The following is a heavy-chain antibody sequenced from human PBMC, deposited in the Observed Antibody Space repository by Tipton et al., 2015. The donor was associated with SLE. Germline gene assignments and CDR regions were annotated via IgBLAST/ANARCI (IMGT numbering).Heavy chain of an antibody. D-gene: IGHD1-26*01. CDR3: ASLDGSYFLDYFDY. V-gene: IGHV3-48*04. Sequence: GSLRLSCAASGFTFSSYSMNWVRQAPGKGLEWVSYISSSSSTIYYADSVKGRFTISRDNAKNSLYLQMNSLRAEDTAVYYCASLDGSYFLDYFDYWGQGTLVTVSS. CDR1: GFTFSSYS. CDR2: ISSSSSTI. J-gene: IGHJ4*02.